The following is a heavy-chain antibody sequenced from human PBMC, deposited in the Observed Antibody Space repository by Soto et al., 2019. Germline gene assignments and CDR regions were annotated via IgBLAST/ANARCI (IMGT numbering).Heavy chain of an antibody. V-gene: IGHV1-18*01. CDR3: ARAYCGGDSYSEGPDNWFDP. CDR2: ISAYNGNT. D-gene: IGHD2-21*02. J-gene: IGHJ5*02. Sequence: GASVKVSCKASGYTFTSYGISWVRQAPGQGLEWMGWISAYNGNTNYAQKLQGRVTMTTDTSTSTAYMELRSLRSDDTAVYYCARAYCGGDSYSEGPDNWFDPWGQGTLVTVSS. CDR1: GYTFTSYG.